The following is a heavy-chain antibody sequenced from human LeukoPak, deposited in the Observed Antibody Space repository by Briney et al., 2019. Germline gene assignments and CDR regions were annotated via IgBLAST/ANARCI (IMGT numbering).Heavy chain of an antibody. D-gene: IGHD4-17*01. V-gene: IGHV4-59*02. Sequence: SETLSLTCFVSGGSVSSSFWSWIRQPPGKGLEWIGHIYYSGSTNYNPSLKSRVTISVDPSKNPFSLKVTSVTAADTAVYYCARVGPTDDYGDSHDAFDIWGQGTLVAVSS. CDR3: ARVGPTDDYGDSHDAFDI. CDR1: GGSVSSSF. CDR2: IYYSGST. J-gene: IGHJ3*02.